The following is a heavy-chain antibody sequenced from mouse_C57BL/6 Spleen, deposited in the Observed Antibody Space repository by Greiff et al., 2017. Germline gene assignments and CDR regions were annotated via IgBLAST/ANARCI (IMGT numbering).Heavy chain of an antibody. CDR3: AKGGYDYEFYYFDY. D-gene: IGHD2-4*01. V-gene: IGHV1-47*01. CDR2: FHPYNDDT. J-gene: IGHJ2*01. CDR1: GYTFTTYP. Sequence: QVQLQQSGAELVKPGASVKMSCKASGYTFTTYPIEWMKQNHGKSLEWIGNFHPYNDDTKYNEKFKGKATLTVEKSSSTVYLELSRLPSDDSAVYYCAKGGYDYEFYYFDYWGQGTTLTVSS.